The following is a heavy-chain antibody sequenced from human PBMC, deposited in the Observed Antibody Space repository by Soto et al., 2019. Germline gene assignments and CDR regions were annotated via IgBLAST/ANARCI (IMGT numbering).Heavy chain of an antibody. Sequence: QVQLQESGPGLVKPSETLSLTCTVSGGSISSYYWSWIRQPPGKGLEWIGYIYYSGSTNYNPSLTRRVTIAVDTSNTQFSLKLSSVTAADTAVYSCARRYGSCFDYWGQGTLVTVSS. CDR1: GGSISSYY. CDR2: IYYSGST. CDR3: ARRYGSCFDY. D-gene: IGHD5-18*01. V-gene: IGHV4-59*08. J-gene: IGHJ4*02.